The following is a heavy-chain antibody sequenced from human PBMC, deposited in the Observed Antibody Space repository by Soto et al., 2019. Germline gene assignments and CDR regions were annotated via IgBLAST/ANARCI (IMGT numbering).Heavy chain of an antibody. CDR2: VAYDGSKT. V-gene: IGHV3-30*03. CDR1: GFTFSSNG. D-gene: IGHD3-22*01. Sequence: QVQLVESGGGVVQPGRSLRLTCAASGFTFSSNGMHWVRQAPGKGLEWVALVAYDGSKTYYGDSVRGRFTISRDNSENTLYLRMNSLRAADTAVYYCARWVGGSMYDNSGKYDSWGQGTLVTVSS. CDR3: ARWVGGSMYDNSGKYDS. J-gene: IGHJ5*01.